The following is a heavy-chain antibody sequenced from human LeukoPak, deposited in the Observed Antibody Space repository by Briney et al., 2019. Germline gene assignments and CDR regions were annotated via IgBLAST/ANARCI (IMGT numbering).Heavy chain of an antibody. V-gene: IGHV4-4*07. Sequence: PSETLSLACTVSGGSISSYYWSWIRQPAGKGLEWIGRIYTSGSTNYNPSLKSRVTMSVDTSKNQFSLKLSSVTAADTAVYYCARGGDQLPLLMTVDAFDIWGQGTMVTVSS. CDR3: ARGGDQLPLLMTVDAFDI. CDR2: IYTSGST. D-gene: IGHD2-2*01. J-gene: IGHJ3*02. CDR1: GGSISSYY.